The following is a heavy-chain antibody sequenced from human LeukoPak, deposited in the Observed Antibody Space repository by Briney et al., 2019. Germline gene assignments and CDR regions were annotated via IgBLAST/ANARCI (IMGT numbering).Heavy chain of an antibody. CDR2: IYPRDGST. CDR3: ASSPLYSGSYYFDY. D-gene: IGHD1-26*01. Sequence: ASVKVSCKASGYSFTSNYIHWVRQAPGQGLEWMGMIYPRDGSTSYAQKFQGRVTVTRDTSTSTVHMELRSLRSDDTAVYYCASSPLYSGSYYFDYWGQGTLVTVSS. V-gene: IGHV1-46*01. J-gene: IGHJ4*02. CDR1: GYSFTSNY.